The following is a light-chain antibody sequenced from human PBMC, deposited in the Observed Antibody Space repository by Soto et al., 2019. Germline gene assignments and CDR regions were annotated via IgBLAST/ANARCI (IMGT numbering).Light chain of an antibody. V-gene: IGLV4-69*01. CDR3: QTWGTGIQV. CDR1: SGHSSYV. Sequence: QLVLTQSPSASASLGASVKLTCTLSSGHSSYVIAWHQQQPEKGPRYLMKVNSDGSHSKGDGIPDRFSGSSSGAERYLTISSLHSEDEADYYCQTWGTGIQVFGAGTQLTVL. CDR2: VNSDGSH. J-gene: IGLJ7*01.